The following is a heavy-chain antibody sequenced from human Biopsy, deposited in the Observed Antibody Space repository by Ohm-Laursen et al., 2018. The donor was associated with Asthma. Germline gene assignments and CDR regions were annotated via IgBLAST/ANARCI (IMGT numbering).Heavy chain of an antibody. CDR1: GYTFSSAG. V-gene: IGHV1-18*01. D-gene: IGHD3-10*01. J-gene: IGHJ6*02. Sequence: SVKVSCKTSGYTFSSAGITWVRQAPGQGLEWMGWISVYNGNTRVAQKLQDRVTMITDTSTSTAYMELRSLRSDDTAVYFCARAVDYSHYYGIDVWGQGTTVTVS. CDR3: ARAVDYSHYYGIDV. CDR2: ISVYNGNT.